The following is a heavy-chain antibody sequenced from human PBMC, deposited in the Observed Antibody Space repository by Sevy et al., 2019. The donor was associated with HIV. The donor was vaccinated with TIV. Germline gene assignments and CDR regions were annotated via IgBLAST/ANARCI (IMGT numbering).Heavy chain of an antibody. J-gene: IGHJ5*02. CDR3: VREGAPYRNIRYCSGNNCFYNWFVP. CDR2: ISSDGDNT. Sequence: GGSLRLSCAASGFTFNDYALHWVRQAPGKGLEWVAIISSDGDNTYYADTVKGRFTISRDNSKNTVYLQMNRLRAEDTAFYYCVREGAPYRNIRYCSGNNCFYNWFVPWGQGTLVTVSS. V-gene: IGHV3-30-3*01. D-gene: IGHD2-15*01. CDR1: GFTFNDYA.